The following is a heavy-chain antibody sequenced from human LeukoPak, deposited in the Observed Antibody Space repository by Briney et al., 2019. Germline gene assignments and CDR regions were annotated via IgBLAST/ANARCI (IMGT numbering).Heavy chain of an antibody. Sequence: GASVKVSCKASGYTFTSYGISWVRQAPGQRPEWMGWMSPNSGDTGYAQKFQDRVTMTRNTSISTAYMELSSLRSDDTAVYYCARGPPNWGYDYWGPGTLVPSPQ. CDR1: GYTFTSYG. D-gene: IGHD7-27*01. J-gene: IGHJ4*02. CDR2: MSPNSGDT. CDR3: ARGPPNWGYDY. V-gene: IGHV1-8*02.